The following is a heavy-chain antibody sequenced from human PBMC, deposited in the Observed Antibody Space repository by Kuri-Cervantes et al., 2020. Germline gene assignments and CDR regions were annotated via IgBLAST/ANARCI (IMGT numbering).Heavy chain of an antibody. J-gene: IGHJ5*02. V-gene: IGHV6-1*01. CDR1: GDSVSNNNAA. CDR2: TYYRSQWLS. D-gene: IGHD7-27*01. Sequence: SCAISGDSVSNNNAAWHWLRLSPSSGLEWLGRTYYRSQWLSDYAVSVKSRITINPDTSKNQLSLQLNSVTPEDTAIYFCARQYEYWGFDPWGQGTLVTVSS. CDR3: ARQYEYWGFDP.